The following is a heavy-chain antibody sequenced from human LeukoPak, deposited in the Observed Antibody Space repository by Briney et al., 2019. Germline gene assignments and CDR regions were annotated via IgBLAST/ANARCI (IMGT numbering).Heavy chain of an antibody. Sequence: SETLSLTCTVSGGSISNYYWSWIRRPAGKGLEWIGRIYSSGSTNYNPSLKSRVTMSVDTSKNQFSVNPTSVTAADTAVYYCVRCRGTTVLTRFDNWGQGTLVTVSS. J-gene: IGHJ4*02. CDR3: VRCRGTTVLTRFDN. V-gene: IGHV4-4*07. CDR2: IYSSGST. D-gene: IGHD4/OR15-4a*01. CDR1: GGSISNYY.